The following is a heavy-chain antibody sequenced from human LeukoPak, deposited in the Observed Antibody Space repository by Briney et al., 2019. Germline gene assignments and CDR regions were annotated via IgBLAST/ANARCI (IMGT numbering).Heavy chain of an antibody. J-gene: IGHJ3*02. D-gene: IGHD5-24*01. CDR3: ARVRDGYNDAYDI. CDR1: GYTFSNYY. V-gene: IGHV1-46*01. CDR2: IGGST. Sequence: ASVKVSCKASGYTFSNYYIHWVQQAPGQGLEWMGIIGGSTNYAQKFQGRVTMTRDTSTSTVYMELSSLRSEDTAVYYCARVRDGYNDAYDIWGQGTMVTVHS.